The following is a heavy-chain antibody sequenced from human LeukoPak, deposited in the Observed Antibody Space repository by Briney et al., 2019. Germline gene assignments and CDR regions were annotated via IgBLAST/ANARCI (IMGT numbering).Heavy chain of an antibody. Sequence: GASVKVSCKASGYTFTGYYMHWVRQAPGQGLEWMGWINPNSGGTNYAQKFQGRVTMTRDTSISTAYMELSRLRSDDTAVYYCARDYYYDSSGYKGGDFDYWGQGTLVTVSS. J-gene: IGHJ4*02. CDR1: GYTFTGYY. D-gene: IGHD3-22*01. CDR3: ARDYYYDSSGYKGGDFDY. CDR2: INPNSGGT. V-gene: IGHV1-2*02.